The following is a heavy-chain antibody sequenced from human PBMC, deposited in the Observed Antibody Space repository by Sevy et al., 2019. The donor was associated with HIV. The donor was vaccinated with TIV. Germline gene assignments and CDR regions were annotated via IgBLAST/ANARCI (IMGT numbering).Heavy chain of an antibody. CDR2: IWSDGNNK. Sequence: GGSLRLSCAASGFTFSDYGMHWVRQAPGKGLEWVAAIWSDGNNKYYKDSVKGRFTIFRDNSKNTQYLQMNSLRVDDTAVYFCARERRSDWYLDSWGQGTLPTVSS. CDR3: ARERRSDWYLDS. D-gene: IGHD6-19*01. J-gene: IGHJ4*02. CDR1: GFTFSDYG. V-gene: IGHV3-33*01.